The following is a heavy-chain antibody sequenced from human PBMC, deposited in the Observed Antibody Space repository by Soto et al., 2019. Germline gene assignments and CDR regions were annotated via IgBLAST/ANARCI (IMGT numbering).Heavy chain of an antibody. CDR3: AKAAGFGELLSHYYMAV. D-gene: IGHD3-10*01. Sequence: GGSLRLSCAASGFTFSNYAMIWVRQAPGKGLDWVSAIGGGGDNTYYADSVKGRFTISRDNSKSTLYLQMNSLRDEDTALYYCAKAAGFGELLSHYYMAVWGKGTTVTVSS. CDR1: GFTFSNYA. CDR2: IGGGGDNT. J-gene: IGHJ6*03. V-gene: IGHV3-23*01.